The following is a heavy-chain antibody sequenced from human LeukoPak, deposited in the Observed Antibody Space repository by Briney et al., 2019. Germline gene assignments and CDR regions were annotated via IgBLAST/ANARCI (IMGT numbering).Heavy chain of an antibody. V-gene: IGHV3-30*02. D-gene: IGHD3-10*01. CDR2: IRYDGSNK. CDR1: GFTFSSYA. J-gene: IGHJ4*02. Sequence: GGSLRLSCAASGFTFSSYAMSWVRQAPGKGLEWVAFIRYDGSNKYYADSVKGRFTISRDNSKNTLYLQMNSLRAEDTAVYYCAKDENLMYGSGSFDYWGQGTLVTVSS. CDR3: AKDENLMYGSGSFDY.